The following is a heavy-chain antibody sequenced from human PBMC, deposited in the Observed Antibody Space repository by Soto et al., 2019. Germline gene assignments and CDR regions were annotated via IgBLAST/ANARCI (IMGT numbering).Heavy chain of an antibody. CDR2: ISGSGGST. J-gene: IGHJ4*02. Sequence: GGSLRLSCAASGLTFSSYAMSWVRQAPGKGLEWVSAISGSGGSTYYADSVKGRFTISRDNSKNTLYLQMNSLRAEDTAVYYCAKPVSGDSSSWYGYWGQGTLVTVSS. V-gene: IGHV3-23*01. D-gene: IGHD6-13*01. CDR3: AKPVSGDSSSWYGY. CDR1: GLTFSSYA.